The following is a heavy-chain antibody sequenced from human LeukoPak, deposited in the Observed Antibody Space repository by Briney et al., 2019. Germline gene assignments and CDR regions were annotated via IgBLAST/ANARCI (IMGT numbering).Heavy chain of an antibody. J-gene: IGHJ2*01. CDR2: IYYSGST. CDR1: GGSISSYY. CDR3: ARYFPQDSHDFWSSDWYFDL. D-gene: IGHD3-3*01. V-gene: IGHV4-59*01. Sequence: PSETLSLTCTVSGGSISSYYWSWIRQPPGKGLESIGYIYYSGSTNYNPSLKSRVTISVDTSKNQFSLKLSSVTAADTAVYYCARYFPQDSHDFWSSDWYFDLWGRGTLVTVSS.